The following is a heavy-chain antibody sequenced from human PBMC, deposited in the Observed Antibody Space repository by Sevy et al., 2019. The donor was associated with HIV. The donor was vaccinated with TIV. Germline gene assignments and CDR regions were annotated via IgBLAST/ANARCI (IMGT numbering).Heavy chain of an antibody. CDR2: INPNSGGT. CDR3: AREGVVADYYDSSGYGNWFDP. Sequence: ASVKVSCKASGYTFTGYYMHWVRQAPGQGLEWMGWINPNSGGTNYAQKFQGRVTMTRDTSISTAYMELSRLRADDTAVSYCAREGVVADYYDSSGYGNWFDPWGQGTLVTVSS. J-gene: IGHJ5*02. D-gene: IGHD3-22*01. V-gene: IGHV1-2*02. CDR1: GYTFTGYY.